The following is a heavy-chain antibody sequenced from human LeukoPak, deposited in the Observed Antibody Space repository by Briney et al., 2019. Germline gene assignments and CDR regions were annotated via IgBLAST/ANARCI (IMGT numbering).Heavy chain of an antibody. D-gene: IGHD3-10*01. J-gene: IGHJ6*03. CDR1: GYSFTSYW. V-gene: IGHV5-51*01. Sequence: GESLKISCKGSGYSFTSYWIGWVRQLPGKGLEWMGIIYPGDSDTRYSPSFQGQVTISADKSISTAYLQWSSLKASDTAMYYCARHEAMVRGVMYYYYMDVWGKGTTVTVSS. CDR2: IYPGDSDT. CDR3: ARHEAMVRGVMYYYYMDV.